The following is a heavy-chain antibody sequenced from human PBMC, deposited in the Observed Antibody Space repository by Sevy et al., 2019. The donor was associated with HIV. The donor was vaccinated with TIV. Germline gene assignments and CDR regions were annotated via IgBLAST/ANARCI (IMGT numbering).Heavy chain of an antibody. CDR3: ARVGFGGLLYFNAFDI. CDR1: GFTFSSYS. V-gene: IGHV3-21*01. CDR2: ISSSSSYI. D-gene: IGHD3-10*01. J-gene: IGHJ3*02. Sequence: GGSLRLSCAASGFTFSSYSMNWVRQAPGKGLEWVSSISSSSSYIYYADSVKGRFTICRDNAKNSLYLQMNSLRAEDTAVDYCARVGFGGLLYFNAFDIWGQGTMVTVSS.